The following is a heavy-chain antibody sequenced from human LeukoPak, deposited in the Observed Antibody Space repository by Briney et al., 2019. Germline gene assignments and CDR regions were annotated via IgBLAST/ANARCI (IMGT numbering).Heavy chain of an antibody. J-gene: IGHJ5*01. D-gene: IGHD3-10*01. CDR2: VSGSGILT. Sequence: GGSLRLSCAASGFKFSSYGMSWVGQAPGKGLEWVSHVSGSGILTYYADSVKGRFTLSRDNSQNTLYLQINNMTDDDTALYDCARTPTGVGGLLMFEFWGEATLVAASS. CDR3: ARTPTGVGGLLMFEF. V-gene: IGHV3-23*01. CDR1: GFKFSSYG.